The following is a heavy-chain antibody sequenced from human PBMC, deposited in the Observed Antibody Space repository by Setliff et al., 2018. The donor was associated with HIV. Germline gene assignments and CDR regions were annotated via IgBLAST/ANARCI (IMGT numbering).Heavy chain of an antibody. J-gene: IGHJ4*02. CDR1: GYTFTSYG. CDR2: ISGYNGNT. Sequence: ASVKVSCKASGYTFTSYGISWVRQAPGQGLEWMGWISGYNGNTNFAQKLQGRATMTTDTSTSTAYMELRSLRSDDTAVYYCARDRLNVYSSGWGVGYWGQGTLVTVSS. D-gene: IGHD6-25*01. V-gene: IGHV1-18*01. CDR3: ARDRLNVYSSGWGVGY.